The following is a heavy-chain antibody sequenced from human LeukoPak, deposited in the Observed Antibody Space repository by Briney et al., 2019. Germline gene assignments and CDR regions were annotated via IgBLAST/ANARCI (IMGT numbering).Heavy chain of an antibody. CDR2: IYPRDSDS. CDR3: VRLENYGSGSSLGY. D-gene: IGHD3-10*01. V-gene: IGHV5-51*01. CDR1: GYSFTSYW. Sequence: GESLKISCKGSGYSFTSYWLGWVRQMPGKGLEWMGIIYPRDSDSRYSPSFQGQVTISADRSISTAYLQWSSLKASDTAIYYCVRLENYGSGSSLGYWGQGTLVTVSS. J-gene: IGHJ4*02.